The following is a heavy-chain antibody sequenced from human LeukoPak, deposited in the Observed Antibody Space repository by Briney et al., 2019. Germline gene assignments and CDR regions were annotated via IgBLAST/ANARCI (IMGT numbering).Heavy chain of an antibody. CDR3: ASGIKSILVGAHDAFDI. J-gene: IGHJ3*02. CDR1: GYTFTGYY. V-gene: IGHV1-2*02. D-gene: IGHD1-26*01. Sequence: ASVTVSFTASGYTFTGYYIHWVRQAPGQGLEWMGWINPNSGGTNYAQKFQGRITMTRDTSISTAYMELSRLRSDDTAVYYCASGIKSILVGAHDAFDIWGQGTMVTVSS. CDR2: INPNSGGT.